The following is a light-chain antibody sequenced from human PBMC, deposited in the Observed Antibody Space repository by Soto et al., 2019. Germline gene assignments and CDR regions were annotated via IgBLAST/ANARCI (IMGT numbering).Light chain of an antibody. V-gene: IGLV2-8*01. CDR3: SSYGGSPTVV. CDR2: EVS. CDR1: SSDVGGYNY. J-gene: IGLJ2*01. Sequence: QSALTQPPSASGSPGQSVTISCTGSSSDVGGYNYVSWYQQHPGKAPKLMIYEVSKRPSGVPHRLSGSKSGNTASLTVSGLQAEDEADYYCSSYGGSPTVVFGGGTKLTVL.